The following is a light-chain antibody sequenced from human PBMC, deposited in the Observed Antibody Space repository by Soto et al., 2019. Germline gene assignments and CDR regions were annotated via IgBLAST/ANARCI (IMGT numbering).Light chain of an antibody. Sequence: EIVLTQSPGTLSLSPGERATLSCRASQSVSSNYLAWYQQKPGQAPSLLIYGASSRATGVPDRFSGSGSGTDFTLTISRLEPEDFAVYYCQQYGSSPRYTFGQGTKLEIK. V-gene: IGKV3-20*01. CDR2: GAS. CDR1: QSVSSNY. CDR3: QQYGSSPRYT. J-gene: IGKJ2*01.